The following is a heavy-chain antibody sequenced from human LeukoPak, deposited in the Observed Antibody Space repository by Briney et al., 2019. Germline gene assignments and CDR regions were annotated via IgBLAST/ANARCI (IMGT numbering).Heavy chain of an antibody. J-gene: IGHJ6*02. CDR3: ARQRYYDFWSGYPQDFSYYYGMDV. D-gene: IGHD3-3*01. V-gene: IGHV3-30*03. Sequence: GGSLRLSCAASGFTFSSYGMHWVRQAPGKGLEWVAVISYDGSNKYYADSVKGRFTISRDNSKNTLYLQMNSLRAEDTAVYYCARQRYYDFWSGYPQDFSYYYGMDVWGQGTTVTVSS. CDR1: GFTFSSYG. CDR2: ISYDGSNK.